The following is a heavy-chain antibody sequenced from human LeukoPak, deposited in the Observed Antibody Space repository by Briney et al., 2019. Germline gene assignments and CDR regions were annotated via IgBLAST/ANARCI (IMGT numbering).Heavy chain of an antibody. J-gene: IGHJ6*03. Sequence: SSGAYIFYADSVRGRFTISRDNAKDSLYLQMNSLRAEDTAVYYCARETTMIVVVTKDYYYYYMGVWGKGTTVTISS. CDR2: SSGAYI. D-gene: IGHD3-22*01. V-gene: IGHV3-21*01. CDR3: ARETTMIVVVTKDYYYYYMGV.